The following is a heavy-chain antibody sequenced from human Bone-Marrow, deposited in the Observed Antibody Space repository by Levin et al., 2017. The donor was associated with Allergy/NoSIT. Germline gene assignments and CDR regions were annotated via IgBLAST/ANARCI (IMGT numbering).Heavy chain of an antibody. CDR2: ISWNSGSI. Sequence: PGGSLRLSCVASGFTFDDYAMHWVRQAPGKGLEWVSGISWNSGSIGDAEYVKGRFTISRDNAKNSLYLQMNGLRAEDTALYYCVKDGGATPLYYFDYWGEGALVTVSS. V-gene: IGHV3-9*01. D-gene: IGHD1-26*01. CDR1: GFTFDDYA. J-gene: IGHJ4*02. CDR3: VKDGGATPLYYFDY.